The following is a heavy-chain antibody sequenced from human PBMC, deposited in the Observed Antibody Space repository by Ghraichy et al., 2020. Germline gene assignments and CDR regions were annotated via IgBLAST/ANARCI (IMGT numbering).Heavy chain of an antibody. V-gene: IGHV3-21*01. CDR1: GFTFSSYS. CDR3: ARDLRAYSGAFDI. J-gene: IGHJ3*02. Sequence: GGSLRLSCAASGFTFSSYSMTWVRQAPGKGLEWVSSISSSSSYIYYADSVKGRFTISRDNAKNSLYLQMNSLRAEDTAVYYCARDLRAYSGAFDIWGQGTMVTVSS. D-gene: IGHD2-15*01. CDR2: ISSSSSYI.